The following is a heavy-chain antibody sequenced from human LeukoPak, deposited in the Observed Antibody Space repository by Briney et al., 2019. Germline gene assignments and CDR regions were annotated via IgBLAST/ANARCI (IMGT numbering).Heavy chain of an antibody. CDR3: ARDKLSGENWFDP. V-gene: IGHV1-8*02. CDR1: GGTFSSYA. D-gene: IGHD3-10*01. Sequence: ASVKVSCKASGGTFSSYAISWVRQAPGQGLEWMGWMNPNSGYTVYAQKFQGRVTMTRNTSISTAYMELSSLRSEDTAVYYCARDKLSGENWFDPWGQGTLVTVSS. J-gene: IGHJ5*02. CDR2: MNPNSGYT.